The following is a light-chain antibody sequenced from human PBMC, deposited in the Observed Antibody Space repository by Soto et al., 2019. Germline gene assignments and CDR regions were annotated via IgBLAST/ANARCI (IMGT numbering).Light chain of an antibody. J-gene: IGKJ5*01. CDR3: QQSYTTSIT. Sequence: DVQMTQSTATLSASVGDRVTITCRASQSIRTYLSWYQHNTGKAPKLLVYSESRLQNGVPSRFSGSGAGTDVTLTISNLQPEDCATYFCQQSYTTSITVGHGTRLETK. V-gene: IGKV1-39*01. CDR2: SES. CDR1: QSIRTY.